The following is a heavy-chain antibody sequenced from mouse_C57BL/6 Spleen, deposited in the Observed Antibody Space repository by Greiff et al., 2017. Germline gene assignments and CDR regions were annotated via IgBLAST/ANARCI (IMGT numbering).Heavy chain of an antibody. CDR3: ARYGNSYYYAMDY. CDR1: GYSFTGYY. Sequence: VQLQQSGPELVKPGASVKISCKASGYSFTGYYMNWVKQSPEKSLEWIGEINPSTGGTTYNQKFKAKATLTVDKSSSTAYMQLKSLTSEDSAVYYCARYGNSYYYAMDYWGQGTSVTVSS. CDR2: INPSTGGT. V-gene: IGHV1-42*01. D-gene: IGHD2-1*01. J-gene: IGHJ4*01.